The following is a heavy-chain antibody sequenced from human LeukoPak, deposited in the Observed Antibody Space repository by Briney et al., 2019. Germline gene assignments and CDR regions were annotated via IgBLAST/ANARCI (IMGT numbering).Heavy chain of an antibody. CDR1: GFTFSTSW. V-gene: IGHV3-7*01. CDR2: INIDGTVK. Sequence: GGSLRLSCTASGFTFSTSWMALVRQTPGRGLEWVANINIDGTVKNHVDSVKGRFTISRDNAKNSLFLQMNSLRGEDSAVYYCARDRGYSTFDYWGQGTQVTVSS. J-gene: IGHJ4*01. D-gene: IGHD3-10*01. CDR3: ARDRGYSTFDY.